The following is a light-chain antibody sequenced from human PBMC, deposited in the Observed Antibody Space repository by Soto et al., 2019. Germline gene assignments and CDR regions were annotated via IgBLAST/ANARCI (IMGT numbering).Light chain of an antibody. J-gene: IGKJ1*01. CDR1: QSVRSS. Sequence: EIVLTQSPATLSLPPWERATLSCRASQSVRSSLAWYQQQPGQAPRLLIYDASNRATGIPARFNGSGSGTDFTLTISSLEPKDFALYYCQQRSNWPGTFGQGTKVDI. V-gene: IGKV3-11*01. CDR2: DAS. CDR3: QQRSNWPGT.